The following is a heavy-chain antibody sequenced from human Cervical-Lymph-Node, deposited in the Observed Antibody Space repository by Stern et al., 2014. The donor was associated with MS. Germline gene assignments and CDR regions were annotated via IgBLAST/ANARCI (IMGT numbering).Heavy chain of an antibody. V-gene: IGHV1-2*06. Sequence: QVQLVQSGAEVKKPGASVKVSCRTSGYKFTSYYIHWVRQAPGKGLVWIGRLNPSSGATDLAQSFQDRVTMTRDTSISTAYMELTRLTSDDTAVYYCARSITVTPLEYWGPGSLVAVSS. CDR3: ARSITVTPLEY. J-gene: IGHJ4*02. CDR2: LNPSSGAT. CDR1: GYKFTSYY. D-gene: IGHD4-17*01.